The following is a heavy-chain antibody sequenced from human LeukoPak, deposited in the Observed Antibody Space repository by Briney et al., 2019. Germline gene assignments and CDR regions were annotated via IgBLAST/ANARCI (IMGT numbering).Heavy chain of an antibody. CDR1: GFTLGDYA. D-gene: IGHD6-13*01. Sequence: SGGSLRLSCKGSGFTLGDYAVSWVRQAPGKGLEWVGFIRSKAYGGTTEYAASVKGRFIISREDSKSIAYLEMNSLKTEDTAVYYCSREANYSSSPNWFDPWGQGTLVTVSS. V-gene: IGHV3-49*04. CDR3: SREANYSSSPNWFDP. CDR2: IRSKAYGGTT. J-gene: IGHJ5*02.